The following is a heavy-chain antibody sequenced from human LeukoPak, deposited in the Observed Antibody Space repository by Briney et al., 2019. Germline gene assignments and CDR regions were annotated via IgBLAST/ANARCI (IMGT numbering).Heavy chain of an antibody. CDR1: GFTFSSYG. CDR3: ARDSDSSGYYTPYFDY. CDR2: IWYDGSNK. Sequence: GRSLRLSCAASGFTFSSYGMHWVRQAPGKGLEWVAVIWYDGSNKYYADSVKGRFTISRDNSKNTLHLQMNSLRAEDTAVYYCARDSDSSGYYTPYFDYWGQGTLVTVSS. J-gene: IGHJ4*02. D-gene: IGHD3-22*01. V-gene: IGHV3-33*01.